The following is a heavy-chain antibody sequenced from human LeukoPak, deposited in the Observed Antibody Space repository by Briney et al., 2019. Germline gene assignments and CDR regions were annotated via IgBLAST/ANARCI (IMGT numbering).Heavy chain of an antibody. J-gene: IGHJ5*02. CDR1: GFTFSSYA. Sequence: GGSLRLSCAASGFTFSSYAMSWVRQAPGKGLEWVSAISGSGGSTYYADSVKGRFTISRDNSKNTLYLQMNSLRAEDTAVYYCAKEWGIVVVPAAMPGYNWLDPWGQETLVTVSS. V-gene: IGHV3-23*01. CDR3: AKEWGIVVVPAAMPGYNWLDP. CDR2: ISGSGGST. D-gene: IGHD2-2*01.